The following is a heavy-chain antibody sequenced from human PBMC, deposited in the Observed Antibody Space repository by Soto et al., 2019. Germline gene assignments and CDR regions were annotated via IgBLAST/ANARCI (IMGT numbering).Heavy chain of an antibody. D-gene: IGHD3-10*01. CDR2: INHSGST. J-gene: IGHJ6*02. CDR3: ARVSGIYYYGMDV. CDR1: GGSISSYY. Sequence: PSETLSLTCTVSGGSISSYYWSWIRQPPGKGLERIGEINHSGSTNYNPSLKSRVTISVDTSKNQFSLKLSSVTAADTAVYYCARVSGIYYYGMDVWGQGTTVTVSS. V-gene: IGHV4-34*01.